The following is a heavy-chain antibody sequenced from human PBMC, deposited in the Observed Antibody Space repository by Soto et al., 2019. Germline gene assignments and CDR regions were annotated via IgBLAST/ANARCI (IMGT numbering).Heavy chain of an antibody. Sequence: SETLSLTCTVSGGSISSSSYYWGWIRQPPGKGLEWIGSIYYSGSTYYNPSLKSRVTISVDTSKNQFSLKLSSVTAADTAVYYCARGITIFGVVITDYNWFDPWGQGTLVTVSS. CDR3: ARGITIFGVVITDYNWFDP. CDR1: GGSISSSSYY. CDR2: IYYSGST. V-gene: IGHV4-39*01. D-gene: IGHD3-3*01. J-gene: IGHJ5*02.